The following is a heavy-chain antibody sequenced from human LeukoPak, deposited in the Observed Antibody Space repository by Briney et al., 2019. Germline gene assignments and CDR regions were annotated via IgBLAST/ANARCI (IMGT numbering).Heavy chain of an antibody. Sequence: SETLSLTCTVSGGSITSYYWSWIRQPAGKGLEWIGRIYTSGSTNYNPSLKSRVTMSIDTSKNRFSLKLNSVTAADTAVYYCARQYGVMYYFDYWGQGTLVTVSS. D-gene: IGHD3-16*01. CDR3: ARQYGVMYYFDY. J-gene: IGHJ4*02. CDR2: IYTSGST. CDR1: GGSITSYY. V-gene: IGHV4-4*07.